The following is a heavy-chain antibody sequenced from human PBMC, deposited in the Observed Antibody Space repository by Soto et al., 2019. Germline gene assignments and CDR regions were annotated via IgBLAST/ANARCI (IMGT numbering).Heavy chain of an antibody. CDR3: AIDLIFSSEFWDY. CDR2: ISGSGGTT. J-gene: IGHJ4*02. D-gene: IGHD3-3*01. V-gene: IGHV3-23*01. CDR1: GSTFRTHA. Sequence: EVQLLESGGGLVQPGGSLRLSCAASGSTFRTHAMSWVRQAPGKGLEWVSVISGSGGTTYYAASVKGRFTISRDNSKNTLYLQMDSLRPEDTAVYYCAIDLIFSSEFWDYWGQGTLVTVSS.